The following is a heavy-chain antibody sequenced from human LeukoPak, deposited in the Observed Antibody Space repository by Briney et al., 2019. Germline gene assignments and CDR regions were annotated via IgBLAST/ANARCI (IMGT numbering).Heavy chain of an antibody. CDR3: ARDSGTTGEVKFDP. D-gene: IGHD3-10*01. V-gene: IGHV4-4*07. J-gene: IGHJ5*02. CDR1: GSSISNYY. Sequence: SESLSLTCIVSGSSISNYYWSWIRQPAGKGLEWIGRIYSSGSTNYNPSLKSRVTMSVDTSKNQFSLKLSSVTAADMAVYYCARDSGTTGEVKFDPWGQGTLVTVSS. CDR2: IYSSGST.